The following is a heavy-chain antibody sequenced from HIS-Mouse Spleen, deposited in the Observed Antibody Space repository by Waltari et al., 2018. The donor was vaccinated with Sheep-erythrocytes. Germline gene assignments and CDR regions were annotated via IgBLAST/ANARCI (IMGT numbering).Heavy chain of an antibody. V-gene: IGHV3-7*01. D-gene: IGHD1-7*01. CDR1: GFTFSSHW. Sequence: EVQMVESGGGLVQPGGSLRLSCAASGFTFSSHWMSWVRQAPGKGLEWVANIKQDGSEKYYVDAVKGRFTISRDNAKNSLYLQMNSLRAEDTAVYYCASAVAGTPDAFDIWGQGTMVTVSS. CDR3: ASAVAGTPDAFDI. CDR2: IKQDGSEK. J-gene: IGHJ3*02.